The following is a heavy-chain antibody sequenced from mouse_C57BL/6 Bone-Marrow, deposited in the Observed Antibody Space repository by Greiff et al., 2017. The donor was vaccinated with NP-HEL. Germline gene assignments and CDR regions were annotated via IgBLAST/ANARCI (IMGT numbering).Heavy chain of an antibody. V-gene: IGHV5-4*01. CDR2: ISDGGSYT. CDR1: GFTFSSYA. CDR3: AREGFGYVLFDY. J-gene: IGHJ2*01. Sequence: EVKLMESGGGLVKPGGSLKLSCAASGFTFSSYAMSWVRQTPEKRLEWVATISDGGSYTYYPDNVKGRFTISRDNAKNNLYLQMSHLKSEDTAMYYCAREGFGYVLFDYWGQGTTLTVSS. D-gene: IGHD2-2*01.